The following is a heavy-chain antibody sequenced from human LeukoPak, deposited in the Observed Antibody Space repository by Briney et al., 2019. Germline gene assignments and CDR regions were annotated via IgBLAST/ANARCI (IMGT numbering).Heavy chain of an antibody. V-gene: IGHV3-30*18. CDR2: ISYDGSNK. Sequence: GGSLRLSCAASGFTFSSYGMHWVRQAPGKGLEWVAVISYDGSNKYYADSAKGRFTISRDNSKNTLYLQMNSLRAEDTAVYYCAKGYNWTPYYYYGMDVWGQGTTVTVSS. D-gene: IGHD1-20*01. CDR1: GFTFSSYG. CDR3: AKGYNWTPYYYYGMDV. J-gene: IGHJ6*02.